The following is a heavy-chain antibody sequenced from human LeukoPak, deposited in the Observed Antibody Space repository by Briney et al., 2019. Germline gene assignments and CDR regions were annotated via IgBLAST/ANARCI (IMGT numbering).Heavy chain of an antibody. D-gene: IGHD5-24*01. CDR1: GGSFSGYY. J-gene: IGHJ3*02. CDR3: ASEMATTGGAAFDI. CDR2: INHSGST. Sequence: PSETLSLTCAVYGGSFSGYYWSWIRQPPGKGLEWIGEINHSGSTNYNPSLKSRVTISVDTSKNQFSLKLSSVTAADTAVYYCASEMATTGGAAFDIWGQGTMVTVSS. V-gene: IGHV4-34*01.